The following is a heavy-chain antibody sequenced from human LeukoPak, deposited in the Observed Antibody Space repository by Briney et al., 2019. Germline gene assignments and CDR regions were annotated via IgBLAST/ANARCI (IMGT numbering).Heavy chain of an antibody. CDR2: ISSSSSTI. V-gene: IGHV3-48*01. CDR3: ARHLGSGSGRYYYYYMDV. CDR1: GFTFSSYS. J-gene: IGHJ6*03. Sequence: PGGSLRLSCAASGFTFSSYSMNWVRQAPGKGLEWVSYISSSSSTIYYADSVKGRFTISRDNAKNSLYLQMNSLRAEDTAVFYCARHLGSGSGRYYYYYMDVWGRGTTVTVSS. D-gene: IGHD1-26*01.